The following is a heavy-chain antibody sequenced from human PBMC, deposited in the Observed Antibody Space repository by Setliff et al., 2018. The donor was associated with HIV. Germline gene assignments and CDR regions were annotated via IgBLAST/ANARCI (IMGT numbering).Heavy chain of an antibody. CDR2: ISYRSSYI. Sequence: GGSLRLSCAASDFTFSTYCMNWVRQAPGKGLEWISSISYRSSYIYYSDSVKGRFTISRDNSKNTLYLQMNSLRAEDTAVYYCAKHFLLWSNAFHIWGQGTMVTVSS. CDR3: AKHFLLWSNAFHI. D-gene: IGHD2-21*01. CDR1: DFTFSTYC. J-gene: IGHJ3*02. V-gene: IGHV3-21*04.